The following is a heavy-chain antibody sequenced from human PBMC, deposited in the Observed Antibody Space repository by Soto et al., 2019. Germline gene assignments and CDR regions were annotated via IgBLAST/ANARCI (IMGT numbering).Heavy chain of an antibody. CDR1: GFSFEDYA. D-gene: IGHD4-17*01. CDR2: ISWDSAYI. Sequence: VQLVESGGGVVQPGGSLRLSCAVFGFSFEDYAMHWVLQAPGKGLEWGVGISWDSAYIDYADSVKCRFTISRDNVKNSLYLQMNSLRAEDTASYFCAKDYGDSIRRILFDMWGQGTMVTVSS. CDR3: AKDYGDSIRRILFDM. J-gene: IGHJ3*02. V-gene: IGHV3-9*01.